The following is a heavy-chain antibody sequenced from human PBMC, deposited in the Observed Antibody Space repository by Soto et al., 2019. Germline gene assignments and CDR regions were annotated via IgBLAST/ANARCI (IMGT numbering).Heavy chain of an antibody. CDR1: VFSFNSYA. CDR2: ISGGDT. J-gene: IGHJ4*02. D-gene: IGHD3-9*01. V-gene: IGHV3-23*01. Sequence: VGSLRLSCAASVFSFNSYALSWVRQAPGKGLAWVSTISGGDTYYADFVKGRFTISRDISKNTLYLQMDGLRAEDTAIYYCTKDRDTDWFPDFWGQGTLVTVSS. CDR3: TKDRDTDWFPDF.